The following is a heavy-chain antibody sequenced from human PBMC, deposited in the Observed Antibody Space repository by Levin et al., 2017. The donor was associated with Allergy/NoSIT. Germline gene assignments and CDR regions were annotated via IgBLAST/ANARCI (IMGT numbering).Heavy chain of an antibody. J-gene: IGHJ2*01. D-gene: IGHD2-21*02. CDR3: ARAKRAYCGGDCPYWYFDL. CDR1: GGSISSGGYS. CDR2: IYHSGST. Sequence: SETLSLTCAVSGGSISSGGYSWSWIRQPPGKGLEWIGYIYHSGSTYYNPSLKSRVTISVDRSKNQFSLKLSSVTAADTAVYYCARAKRAYCGGDCPYWYFDLWGRGTLVTVSA. V-gene: IGHV4-30-2*01.